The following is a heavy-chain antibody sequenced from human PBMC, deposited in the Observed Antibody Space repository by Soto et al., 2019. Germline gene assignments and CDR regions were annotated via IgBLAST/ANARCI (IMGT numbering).Heavy chain of an antibody. J-gene: IGHJ4*02. Sequence: SVKVSCKASGFTFTSSAVQWVRQARGQRLEWIGWIVVGSGNTNYAQKFQERVTITRDMSTSTAYMELSSLRSEDTAVYYCAASYYDSSGYYGTFDYWGQGTLVTVSS. CDR1: GFTFTSSA. CDR3: AASYYDSSGYYGTFDY. CDR2: IVVGSGNT. D-gene: IGHD3-22*01. V-gene: IGHV1-58*01.